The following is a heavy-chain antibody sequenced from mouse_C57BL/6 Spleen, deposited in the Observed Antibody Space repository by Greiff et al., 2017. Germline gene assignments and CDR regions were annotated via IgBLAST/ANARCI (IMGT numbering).Heavy chain of an antibody. Sequence: QVQLQQPGAELVMPGASVKLSCKASGYTFTSYWMHWVKQRPGQGLEWIGEIDPSDSYTNYNQKFKGKSTLTVDKSSSTAYMQLSSLTSEDSAVYYCARKRDDDYDVDYWGQGTTLTVSS. D-gene: IGHD2-4*01. CDR2: IDPSDSYT. CDR1: GYTFTSYW. V-gene: IGHV1-69*01. J-gene: IGHJ2*01. CDR3: ARKRDDDYDVDY.